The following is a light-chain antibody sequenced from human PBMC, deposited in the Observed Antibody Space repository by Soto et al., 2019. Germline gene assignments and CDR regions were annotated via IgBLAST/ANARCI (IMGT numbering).Light chain of an antibody. CDR1: SSDVGGYNY. CDR2: AVS. J-gene: IGLJ3*02. Sequence: QSALTQPPSASGSPGQSVTISCTGTSSDVGGYNYVSWYQQHPGKAPKLIIYAVSSRPSGVPDRFSGSKSCNTASLTVSGLQAEDEADYYCSSYAGSNTVVFGGGTKLTVL. V-gene: IGLV2-8*01. CDR3: SSYAGSNTVV.